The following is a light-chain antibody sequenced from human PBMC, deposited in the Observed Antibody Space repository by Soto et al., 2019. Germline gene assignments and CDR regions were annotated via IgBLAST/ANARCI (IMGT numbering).Light chain of an antibody. CDR2: VAS. J-gene: IGKJ3*01. CDR1: QGVSSN. CDR3: QQYNNWPRT. Sequence: LMTQSPVTLSVSPGERATLSCRASQGVSSNLAWYQQKPGQAPRLLIYVASTRAAGIPARFSGSGSGTEFTLTISSLQSEDFAVYYCQQYNNWPRTFGPGTKVDIK. V-gene: IGKV3-15*01.